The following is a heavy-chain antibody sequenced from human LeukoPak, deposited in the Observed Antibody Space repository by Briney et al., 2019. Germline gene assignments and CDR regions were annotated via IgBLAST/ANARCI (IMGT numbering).Heavy chain of an antibody. J-gene: IGHJ6*03. V-gene: IGHV4-59*08. CDR2: IYYSGST. Sequence: SETLSLTCTVPGGSISSYYWSWIRQPPGKRLEWIGYIYYSGSTNYNPSLKRRVTISVDTSKNQFSLKLSSVTAADTAVYYCARARGTYGDYTYYYYYYYMDVWGKGTTVTVSS. CDR1: GGSISSYY. CDR3: ARARGTYGDYTYYYYYYYMDV. D-gene: IGHD4-17*01.